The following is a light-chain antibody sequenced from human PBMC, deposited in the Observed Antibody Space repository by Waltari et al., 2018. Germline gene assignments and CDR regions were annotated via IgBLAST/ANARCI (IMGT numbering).Light chain of an antibody. CDR1: SNNVGNQG. J-gene: IGLJ1*01. V-gene: IGLV10-54*04. CDR2: RNN. CDR3: SAWDSDLRGYV. Sequence: QAGLTQPPSVSKGLRQTATLSCTGNSNNVGNQGAAWLQQHQGHPPKLLSYRNNNRPSGISDRFSASRSGNTASLTITGLQPEDEADYYCSAWDSDLRGYVFGTGTKVTVL.